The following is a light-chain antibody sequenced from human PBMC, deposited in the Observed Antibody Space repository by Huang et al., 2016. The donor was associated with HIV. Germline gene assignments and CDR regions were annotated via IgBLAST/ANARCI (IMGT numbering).Light chain of an antibody. V-gene: IGKV1D-13*01. CDR2: AAF. CDR1: QDIRTS. CDR3: QQRHDYPIT. Sequence: AVQLTQFPPSLSASGDRVTITCRASQDIRTSLAWYQHKPGKAPKLLISAAFNLQSGISSRFSGDSAGTDFTLFISSLQPEDAATYYCQQRHDYPITFGRGTRLDIK. J-gene: IGKJ5*01.